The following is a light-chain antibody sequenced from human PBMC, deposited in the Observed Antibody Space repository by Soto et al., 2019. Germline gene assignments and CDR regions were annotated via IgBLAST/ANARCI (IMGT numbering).Light chain of an antibody. J-gene: IGKJ1*01. CDR3: LQGFNFPRA. V-gene: IGKV1-6*02. CDR2: AAS. CDR1: QDIGND. Sequence: AIQMTQSPSSLAGSVGDRLTITCRASQDIGNDLGWYQQKPGKAPKLLIYAASSLQSGVSSRFSGSGSGTEFTLTISSLQPEDFATYYCLQGFNFPRAFGQGTNVDIK.